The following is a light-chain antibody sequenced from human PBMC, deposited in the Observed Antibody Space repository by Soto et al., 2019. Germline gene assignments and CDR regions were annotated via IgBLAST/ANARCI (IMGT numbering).Light chain of an antibody. V-gene: IGKV1-27*01. CDR2: AAS. CDR3: QKYNSAPRT. J-gene: IGKJ4*01. Sequence: DIQMTQSPSSLSASVGDRVTITCRASQGISNSLAGYQQKPGKVPKLLIYAASTLQSGVPSRLGGSGSVTDFPLTHSSLQTEDAATYYGQKYNSAPRTFGGGTKVEIK. CDR1: QGISNS.